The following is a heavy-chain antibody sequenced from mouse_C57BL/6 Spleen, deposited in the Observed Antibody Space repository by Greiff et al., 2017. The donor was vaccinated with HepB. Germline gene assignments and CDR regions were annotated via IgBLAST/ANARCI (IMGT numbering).Heavy chain of an antibody. CDR3: VRHHSNLGFDY. D-gene: IGHD2-5*01. CDR1: GFSFNTYA. CDR2: IRSKSNNYAT. V-gene: IGHV10-1*01. J-gene: IGHJ2*01. Sequence: EVMLVESGGGLVQPKGSLKLSCAASGFSFNTYAMNWVRQAPGKGLEWVARIRSKSNNYATYYADSVKDRFTISRDDSESMLYLQMNNLKTEDTAMYYCVRHHSNLGFDYWGQGTTLTVSS.